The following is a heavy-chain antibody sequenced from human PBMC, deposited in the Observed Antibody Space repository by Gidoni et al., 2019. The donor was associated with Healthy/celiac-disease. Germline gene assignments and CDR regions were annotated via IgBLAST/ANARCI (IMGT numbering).Heavy chain of an antibody. CDR1: GGSISSGSYY. D-gene: IGHD5-18*01. CDR3: ARLHVDTAMATGYYYYYGMDV. J-gene: IGHJ6*02. V-gene: IGHV4-61*02. CDR2: IYTSGST. Sequence: QVQLQESGPGLVKPSQTLSLTCTVSGGSISSGSYYWSWIRQPAGKGLEWIGRIYTSGSTNYNPSLKSRVTISVDTSKNQFSLKLSSVTAADTAVYYCARLHVDTAMATGYYYYYGMDVWGQGTTVTVSS.